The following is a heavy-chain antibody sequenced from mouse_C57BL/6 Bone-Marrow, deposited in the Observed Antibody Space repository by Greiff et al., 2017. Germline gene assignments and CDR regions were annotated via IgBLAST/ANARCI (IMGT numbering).Heavy chain of an antibody. J-gene: IGHJ2*01. V-gene: IGHV1-54*01. CDR1: GYAFTNYL. CDR2: INPGSGGT. D-gene: IGHD1-1*01. Sequence: VQLQQSGAELVRPGTSVKVSCKASGYAFTNYLIEWVKQRPGQGLEWIGVINPGSGGTNYNEKFKGKATLTADKSSSTAYMQLSSLTSEDSAVYFCARRGYYYGSSIFDYWGQGTTLTVSS. CDR3: ARRGYYYGSSIFDY.